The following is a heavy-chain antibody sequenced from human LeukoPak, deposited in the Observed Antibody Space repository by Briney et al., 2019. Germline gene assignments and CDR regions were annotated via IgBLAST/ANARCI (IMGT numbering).Heavy chain of an antibody. J-gene: IGHJ4*02. CDR2: ISSSGSTI. CDR1: GFTFSDYY. Sequence: GGSLRLSCAASGFTFSDYYMSWIRQAPGKGLEWVSYISSSGSTIYYADSVKGRFTISRDNAKNSLYLQMNSLRAEDTAVYYCARESNNYDFWSGYYVSFFDYWGQGTLVTVSS. V-gene: IGHV3-11*01. CDR3: ARESNNYDFWSGYYVSFFDY. D-gene: IGHD3-3*01.